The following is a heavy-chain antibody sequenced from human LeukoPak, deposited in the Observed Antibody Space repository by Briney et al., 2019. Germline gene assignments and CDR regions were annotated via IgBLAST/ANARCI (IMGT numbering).Heavy chain of an antibody. CDR3: ARAAWFGDISFFDY. Sequence: PGGSLRLSCAASGFTFSTYWMSWVRQAPGKGREWVANIKEDGSEKYYVDSVKGRFTVSRDNAKNSLYVQMISLRAEDTAVYYCARAAWFGDISFFDYWGQGTLVTVSS. CDR1: GFTFSTYW. D-gene: IGHD3-10*01. V-gene: IGHV3-7*01. J-gene: IGHJ4*02. CDR2: IKEDGSEK.